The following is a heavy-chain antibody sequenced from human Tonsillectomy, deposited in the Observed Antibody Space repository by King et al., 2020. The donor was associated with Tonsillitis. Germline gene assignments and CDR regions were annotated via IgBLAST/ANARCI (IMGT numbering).Heavy chain of an antibody. CDR2: IIPIFGTT. CDR3: ASPREQLVRDYYYHGLDV. V-gene: IGHV1-69*06. Sequence: QLVQSGAEVKKPGSSVKVSCKASGGTFSSYGLTWVRQAPGQGLEWMGGIIPIFGTTNYAQKFQGRVTISADKVTSTAYMELSSLKSDDTAVYYCASPREQLVRDYYYHGLDVWGQGTPVTVSS. D-gene: IGHD6-13*01. CDR1: GGTFSSYG. J-gene: IGHJ6*02.